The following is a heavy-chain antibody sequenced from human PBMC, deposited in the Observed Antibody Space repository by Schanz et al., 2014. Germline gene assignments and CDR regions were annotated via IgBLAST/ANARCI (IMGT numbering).Heavy chain of an antibody. Sequence: QVQLVESGGGVVQPGRSLRLSCAASGFTFSTWAMHWVRQAPGKGLEWVAVISYEGNDKYYGDSVKGRFTISRDSPKNRLYLQMNSLRPEDSGVYYCARDGYNAYDLKRGDYWGQGTQVAVSS. CDR3: ARDGYNAYDLKRGDY. J-gene: IGHJ4*02. V-gene: IGHV3-30*04. CDR2: ISYEGNDK. CDR1: GFTFSTWA. D-gene: IGHD5-12*01.